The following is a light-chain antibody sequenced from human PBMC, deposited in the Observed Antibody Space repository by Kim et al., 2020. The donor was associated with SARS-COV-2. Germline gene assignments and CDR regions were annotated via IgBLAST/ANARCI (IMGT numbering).Light chain of an antibody. CDR3: QQRNSWPPAVT. CDR2: DAS. CDR1: QSMDTY. Sequence: AGERAPLSCRASQSMDTYLAWYQQRPGQAPRLLVYDASNRATGVPDRFSGSGSGTDFTLTISSLEPEDFSTYYCQQRNSWPPAVTFGGGTKVDIK. J-gene: IGKJ4*01. V-gene: IGKV3-11*01.